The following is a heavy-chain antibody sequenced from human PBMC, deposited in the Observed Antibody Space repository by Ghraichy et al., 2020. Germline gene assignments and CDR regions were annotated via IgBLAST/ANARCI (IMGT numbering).Heavy chain of an antibody. CDR3: ARGPRYNWNYGVFDY. J-gene: IGHJ4*02. CDR2: IKQDGSEK. D-gene: IGHD1-7*01. Sequence: GGSLRLSCAASGFTFSSYWMSWVRQAPGKGLEWVANIKQDGSEKYYVDSVKGRFTISRDNAKNSLYLQMNSLRAEDTAVYYCARGPRYNWNYGVFDYWGQGTLVTVSS. CDR1: GFTFSSYW. V-gene: IGHV3-7*01.